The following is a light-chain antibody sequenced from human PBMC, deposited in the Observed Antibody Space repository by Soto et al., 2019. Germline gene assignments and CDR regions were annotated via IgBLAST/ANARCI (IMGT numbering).Light chain of an antibody. CDR2: GAS. CDR1: QSVSSSY. J-gene: IGKJ3*01. Sequence: EIVLTQSPGTLSLSPGERATLSCRASQSVSSSYLAWYQQKPGQAPRLLIFGASSRATGIPDRFSGSGSGTDFTLTISRVEAEDFAVYYCQHYGASRFTFGPGTTVDFK. V-gene: IGKV3-20*01. CDR3: QHYGASRFT.